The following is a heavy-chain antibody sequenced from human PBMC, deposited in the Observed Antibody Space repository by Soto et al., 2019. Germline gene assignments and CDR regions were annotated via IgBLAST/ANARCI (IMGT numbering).Heavy chain of an antibody. CDR2: ISWNSGSI. Sequence: PGGSLRLSCAASGFTFDDYAMHWVRQAPGKGLEWVSGISWNSGSIGYADSVKGRFTISRDNAKNSLYLQMNSLRAEDTALYYCAKVAGDYASLDAFDIWGQGTMVTVSS. D-gene: IGHD4-17*01. V-gene: IGHV3-9*01. CDR3: AKVAGDYASLDAFDI. CDR1: GFTFDDYA. J-gene: IGHJ3*02.